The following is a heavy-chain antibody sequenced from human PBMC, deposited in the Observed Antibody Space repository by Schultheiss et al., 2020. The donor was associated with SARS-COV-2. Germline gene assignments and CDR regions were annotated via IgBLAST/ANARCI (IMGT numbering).Heavy chain of an antibody. V-gene: IGHV3-43*01. CDR3: ARDQGYCSSTSCQSRYYMDV. CDR1: GFTFDDYT. Sequence: GGSLRLSCAASGFTFDDYTMHWVRQAPGKGLEWVSLISWDGGSTYYADSVKGRFTISRDTSKNTLYLQMSSLRAEDTAVYYCARDQGYCSSTSCQSRYYMDVWGKGTTVTVSS. J-gene: IGHJ6*03. CDR2: ISWDGGST. D-gene: IGHD2-2*01.